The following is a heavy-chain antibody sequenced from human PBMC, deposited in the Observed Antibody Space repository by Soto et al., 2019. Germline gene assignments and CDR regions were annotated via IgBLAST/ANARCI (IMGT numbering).Heavy chain of an antibody. D-gene: IGHD5-12*01. J-gene: IGHJ4*02. Sequence: ASVKVSCTASGDTFTSYAMHWVRQAPGQGLEWIGWINTDNGDARYSQKFQGRVTVTRDTSATTAYMEVSSLRSEDTAVYYCARDQGYVFYWGLGTLVTVSS. CDR1: GDTFTSYA. CDR3: ARDQGYVFY. CDR2: INTDNGDA. V-gene: IGHV1-3*04.